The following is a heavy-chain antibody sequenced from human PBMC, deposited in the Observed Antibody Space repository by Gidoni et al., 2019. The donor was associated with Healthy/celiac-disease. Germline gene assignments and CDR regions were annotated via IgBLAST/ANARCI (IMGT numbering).Heavy chain of an antibody. Sequence: EVQLVESGGGLVKPGGSLRLSCAASGFTFSSYSMNWVRQAPGKGLEWVSSISSSSSYIYYADSVKGRFTISRDNAKNSLYLQMNSLRAEDTAVYYCARENPWVSDAFDIWGQGTMVTVSS. D-gene: IGHD3-16*01. CDR3: ARENPWVSDAFDI. CDR1: GFTFSSYS. CDR2: ISSSSSYI. J-gene: IGHJ3*02. V-gene: IGHV3-21*01.